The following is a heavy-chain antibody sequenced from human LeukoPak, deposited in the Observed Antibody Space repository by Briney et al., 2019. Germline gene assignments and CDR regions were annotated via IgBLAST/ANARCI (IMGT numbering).Heavy chain of an antibody. J-gene: IGHJ4*02. D-gene: IGHD5-12*01. CDR1: GFTFSSYW. V-gene: IGHV3-74*03. Sequence: GGSLRLSCAASGFTFSSYWMHWVRQAPGKGLVWVSRINSDGSSITYADSVKGRFTISRDNAKNTLFLQTNSLRVEDTAVYYCAREGRVSGYDFDCWGQGTLVTVSS. CDR3: AREGRVSGYDFDC. CDR2: INSDGSSI.